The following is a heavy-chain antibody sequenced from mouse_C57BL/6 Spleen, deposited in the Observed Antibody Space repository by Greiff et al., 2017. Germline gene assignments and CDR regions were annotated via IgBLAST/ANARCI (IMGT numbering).Heavy chain of an antibody. J-gene: IGHJ2*01. V-gene: IGHV1-59*01. CDR1: GYTFTSYW. D-gene: IGHD2-4*01. Sequence: QVQLQQPGAELVRPGTSVTLSCTASGYTFTSYWMHWVKQRPGQGLEWIGVIDPSDSYTNYNQKFKGKATLTVDTSSSTAYMQLSSLTSEDSAVYYCARSHGYDYDVGGDYWGQGTTLTVSS. CDR2: IDPSDSYT. CDR3: ARSHGYDYDVGGDY.